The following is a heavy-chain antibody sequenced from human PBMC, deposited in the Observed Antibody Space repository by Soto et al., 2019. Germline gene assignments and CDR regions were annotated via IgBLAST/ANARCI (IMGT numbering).Heavy chain of an antibody. CDR3: ATPGGRDFNAFDV. J-gene: IGHJ3*01. Sequence: GESLKISCKGSGYTFTRNWIGWVRQMPGKGLEWMGIIFPSDSDTSYSPSSQGQVTISADNSISTAYLQWSSLKASDTAIYYCATPGGRDFNAFDVWGQGTMVTVSS. D-gene: IGHD2-21*02. CDR1: GYTFTRNW. V-gene: IGHV5-51*01. CDR2: IFPSDSDT.